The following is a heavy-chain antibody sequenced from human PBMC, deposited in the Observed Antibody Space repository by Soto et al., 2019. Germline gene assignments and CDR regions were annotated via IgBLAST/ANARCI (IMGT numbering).Heavy chain of an antibody. CDR1: GYTFTSYG. D-gene: IGHD2-2*01. J-gene: IGHJ6*02. Sequence: ASVKVSCKASGYTFTSYGSSWVRQAPGQGLEWMGWISADNGKTNYAQKFQGRVTMTADTSTDTAYMELSSLRSEDTAVYYCATEVYCSSTSCPRRTTTKGMDVWGQGTTVTVSS. V-gene: IGHV1-18*01. CDR3: ATEVYCSSTSCPRRTTTKGMDV. CDR2: ISADNGKT.